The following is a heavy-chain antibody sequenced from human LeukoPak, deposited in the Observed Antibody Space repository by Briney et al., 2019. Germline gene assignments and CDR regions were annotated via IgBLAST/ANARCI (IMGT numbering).Heavy chain of an antibody. V-gene: IGHV4-59*08. D-gene: IGHD3-10*01. CDR2: IYYTGST. CDR1: GGSISSYY. J-gene: IGHJ4*02. CDR3: ARLFRSGSYYTSLDY. Sequence: SETLSLTCTVSGGSISSYYWTWIRQPPGKGLEWIGYIYYTGSTNYNPSLKSRVTISVDTSKNQFSLKLSPVTAADTAVYYCARLFRSGSYYTSLDYWGQGTLVTVSS.